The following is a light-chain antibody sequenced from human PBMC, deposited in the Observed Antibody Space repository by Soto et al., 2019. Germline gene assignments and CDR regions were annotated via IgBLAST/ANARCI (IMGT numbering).Light chain of an antibody. J-gene: IGKJ1*01. CDR2: CAS. Sequence: DIVMTQSPASLAVSLGERATINCKSSQSVLYSSNNKNYLAWYQQKPGQPPKLLIYCASTRESGVPDRFSCSGYGSDFTLTIISLQAEDGAVYYCQQYYSTTPKTFGHGTKVEIK. V-gene: IGKV4-1*01. CDR1: QSVLYSSNNKNY. CDR3: QQYYSTTPKT.